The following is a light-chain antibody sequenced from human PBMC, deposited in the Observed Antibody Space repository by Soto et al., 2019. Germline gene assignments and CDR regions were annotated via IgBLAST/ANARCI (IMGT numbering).Light chain of an antibody. Sequence: DVQMTQSPSSLSASVGDRVAITCRASQRISNYLNWYQQKPGKAPKLLIYAASSLQSGVPSRFSGSGSGTDFILTISSLQPEDFATYYCQQTFITPWTFGQGTRVEIK. J-gene: IGKJ1*01. V-gene: IGKV1-39*01. CDR1: QRISNY. CDR2: AAS. CDR3: QQTFITPWT.